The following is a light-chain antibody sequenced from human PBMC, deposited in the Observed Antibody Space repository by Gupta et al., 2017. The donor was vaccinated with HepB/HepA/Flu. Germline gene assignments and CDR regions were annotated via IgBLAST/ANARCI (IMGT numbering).Light chain of an antibody. CDR2: EVT. J-gene: IGLJ2*01. CDR3: SSYAGSDNLRV. V-gene: IGLV2-8*01. CDR1: SSDVGGYNY. Sequence: QSALTLPPSASGSPGQSVTVSCTGTSSDVGGYNYVSWYQQHPGKAPKLMIYEVTKRPSGVPDRFSGSKSGNTASLTVSGLQAEDEADYYCSSYAGSDNLRVFGGGTKLTVL.